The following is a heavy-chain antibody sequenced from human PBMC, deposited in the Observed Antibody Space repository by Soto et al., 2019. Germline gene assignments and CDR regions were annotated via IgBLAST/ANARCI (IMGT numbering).Heavy chain of an antibody. V-gene: IGHV1-69*13. CDR1: GGTFSSYA. CDR2: IIPIFGTA. Sequence: GASVKVSCKASGGTFSSYAISWVRQAPGQGLEWMGGIIPIFGTANYAQKFQGRVTITADESTSTAYMELSSLRSEDTAVYYCARDQSLYDILTGYYRRNYYYGMDVWGQGTTVTVYS. D-gene: IGHD3-9*01. J-gene: IGHJ6*02. CDR3: ARDQSLYDILTGYYRRNYYYGMDV.